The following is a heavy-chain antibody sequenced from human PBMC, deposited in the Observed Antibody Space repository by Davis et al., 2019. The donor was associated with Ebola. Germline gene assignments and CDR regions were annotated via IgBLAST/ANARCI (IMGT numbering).Heavy chain of an antibody. CDR2: ISWNSRAI. V-gene: IGHV3-9*01. D-gene: IGHD4-17*01. CDR1: GFTFGDYA. J-gene: IGHJ5*02. Sequence: PGGSLRLSCAASGFTFGDYAMHWVRRAPGKGPEWVSGISWNSRAIAYADSVKGRFTMSRDNAKNSLYLQMNSLRPDDTAFYYCAKDARYGDYAWGSWFDPWGQGTLVTVSS. CDR3: AKDARYGDYAWGSWFDP.